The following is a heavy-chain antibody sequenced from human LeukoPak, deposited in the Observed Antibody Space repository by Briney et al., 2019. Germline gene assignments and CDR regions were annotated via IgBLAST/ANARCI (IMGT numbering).Heavy chain of an antibody. CDR3: ARHKFYSNYFDY. D-gene: IGHD4-11*01. Sequence: SETLSLTCTVSGGSISSSSYYWGWIRQPPGKGLEWIGSIYYSGSAYYNPSLKSRVTISVDTSKNQFSLKLSSVTAADSAVYYCARHKFYSNYFDYWGQGTLVTVSS. V-gene: IGHV4-39*01. J-gene: IGHJ4*02. CDR1: GGSISSSSYY. CDR2: IYYSGSA.